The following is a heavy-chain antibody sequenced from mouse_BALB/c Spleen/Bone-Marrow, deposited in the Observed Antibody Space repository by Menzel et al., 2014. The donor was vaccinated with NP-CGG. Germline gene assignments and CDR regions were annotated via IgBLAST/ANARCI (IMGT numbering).Heavy chain of an antibody. CDR3: ARSRDYYGNSLDY. CDR2: ISYSGST. D-gene: IGHD2-1*01. V-gene: IGHV3-8*02. Sequence: EVKLEESGPSLVKPSQTLSLTCSVTGDSITSGYWNWIRKFPGNKLEYMGYISYSGSTYYNPSLKSRISITRDTSKNQYYLQLNSVTTEDTATYYCARSRDYYGNSLDYWGQGTTLTVSS. J-gene: IGHJ2*01. CDR1: GDSITSGY.